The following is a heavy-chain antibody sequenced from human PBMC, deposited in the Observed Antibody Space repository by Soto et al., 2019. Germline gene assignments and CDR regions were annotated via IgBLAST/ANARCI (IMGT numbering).Heavy chain of an antibody. CDR1: GGTFSSYA. CDR2: IIPIFGTA. D-gene: IGHD1-26*01. V-gene: IGHV1-69*13. CDR3: ARKGSIVGATRAFDI. Sequence: SVKVSCKASGGTFSSYAISWVRQAPGQGLEWMGGIIPIFGTASYAQKFQGRVTITADESTSTAYMELSSLRSEDTAVYYCARKGSIVGATRAFDIWGQGTMVTVSS. J-gene: IGHJ3*02.